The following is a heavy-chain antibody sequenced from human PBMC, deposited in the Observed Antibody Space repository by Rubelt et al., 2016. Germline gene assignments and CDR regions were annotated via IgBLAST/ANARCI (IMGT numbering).Heavy chain of an antibody. CDR3: ARDVGGNSVLYYFDY. J-gene: IGHJ4*02. V-gene: IGHV1-18*01. CDR1: GYTFTSYG. Sequence: QVQLVQSGAEVKKPGASVKVSCKASGYTFTSYGISWVRQAPGQGLEWMGWISAYNGNTNYAQKLQGRVTMTTDTSTSTAYMELRGLGSDDTAVYYCARDVGGNSVLYYFDYWGQGTLVTVSS. D-gene: IGHD4-23*01. CDR2: ISAYNGNT.